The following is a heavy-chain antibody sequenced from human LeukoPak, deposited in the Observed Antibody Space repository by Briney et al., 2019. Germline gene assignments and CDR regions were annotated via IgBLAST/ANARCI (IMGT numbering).Heavy chain of an antibody. CDR2: MNPNSGNT. Sequence: GASVKVSCKASGYTFTSYDINWVRQATGQGLEWMGWMNPNSGNTGYAQKFQGKVTITRNTSISTAYMELSSLRSEDTAVYYCARARGGVLWFGELSHEFDYWGQGTLVTVSS. J-gene: IGHJ4*02. D-gene: IGHD3-10*01. CDR3: ARARGGVLWFGELSHEFDY. V-gene: IGHV1-8*03. CDR1: GYTFTSYD.